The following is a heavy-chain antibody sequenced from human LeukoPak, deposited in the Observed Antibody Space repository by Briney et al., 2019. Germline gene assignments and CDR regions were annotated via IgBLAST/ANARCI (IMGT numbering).Heavy chain of an antibody. CDR1: GFTFSSYG. CDR2: ISYDGSNK. J-gene: IGHJ4*02. V-gene: IGHV3-30*18. D-gene: IGHD5-18*01. Sequence: PGRSLRLSCAASGFTFSSYGMHWVRQAPGKGLEWEAVISYDGSNKYYADSVKGRFTISRDNSKNTLYLQMNSLGAEDTAVYYCAKDTAMRYWGQGTLVTVSS. CDR3: AKDTAMRY.